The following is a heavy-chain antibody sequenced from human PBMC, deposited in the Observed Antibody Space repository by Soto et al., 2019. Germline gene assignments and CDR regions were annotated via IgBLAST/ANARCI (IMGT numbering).Heavy chain of an antibody. J-gene: IGHJ4*02. CDR2: ISGVSGIT. CDR3: VRRDGFFLDY. CDR1: RFTFSSYA. D-gene: IGHD2-21*01. V-gene: IGHV3-23*01. Sequence: VQLLESGGGLVQPGGSLRLSCAASRFTFSSYAMNWVGQAPGKGLEWVSSISGVSGITYYADSVKGRFTISRDNSKNTLHLQMKSLRAEDTAVYYCVRRDGFFLDYWGQGILVTVSS.